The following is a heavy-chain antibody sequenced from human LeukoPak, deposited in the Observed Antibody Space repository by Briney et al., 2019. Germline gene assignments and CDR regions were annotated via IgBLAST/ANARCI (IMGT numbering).Heavy chain of an antibody. D-gene: IGHD2-2*01. J-gene: IGHJ4*02. CDR3: ARGYCSSVSCYRFDY. CDR2: IYPDDSDI. Sequence: GESLKISCKGSGYGFTTFWIGWVRQMPGKGLEWMGIIYPDDSDIRYSPSFQGQVTISADKSISTAYLQWSSLKASDTAMYYCARGYCSSVSCYRFDYWGQGTLVTVSS. V-gene: IGHV5-51*01. CDR1: GYGFTTFW.